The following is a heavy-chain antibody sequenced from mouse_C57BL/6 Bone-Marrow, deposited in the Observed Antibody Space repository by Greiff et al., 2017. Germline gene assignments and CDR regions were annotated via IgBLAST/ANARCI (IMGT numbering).Heavy chain of an antibody. J-gene: IGHJ4*01. Sequence: EVKLVESGGDLVKPGGSLKLSCAASGFTFSSYGMSWVRQTPDKRLEWVATISSGGSYTYYPDSVKGRFTISRDNAKNTLYLQMSSLKSEDTAMYYCASPGYYFFYAMDYWGQGTSVTVSS. CDR1: GFTFSSYG. V-gene: IGHV5-6*01. D-gene: IGHD2-12*01. CDR2: ISSGGSYT. CDR3: ASPGYYFFYAMDY.